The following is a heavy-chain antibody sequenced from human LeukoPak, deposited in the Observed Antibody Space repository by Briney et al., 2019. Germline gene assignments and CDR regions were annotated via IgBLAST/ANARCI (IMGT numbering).Heavy chain of an antibody. J-gene: IGHJ6*02. CDR1: GFTFSNYA. CDR3: AKGTSPNYYYYYGMDV. CDR2: ISDDGGAT. D-gene: IGHD3-16*01. V-gene: IGHV3-23*01. Sequence: GGSLRLSCVASGFTFSNYAMSWVRQAPGKGLEWVSAISDDGGATYHADSVKGRFTISRDNSKNTLYLQMNSLRAEDTAVYYCAKGTSPNYYYYYGMDVWGQGTTVTVSS.